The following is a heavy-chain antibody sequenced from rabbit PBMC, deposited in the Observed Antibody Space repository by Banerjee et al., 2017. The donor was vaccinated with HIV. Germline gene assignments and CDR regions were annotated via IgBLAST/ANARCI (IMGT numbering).Heavy chain of an antibody. Sequence: QEQLEESGGDLVKPGASLTLTCTASGFDFSSSDWRCWVRQAPGKGLEWIACIYGGSSGSTYYASWAKGRFTISKTSSTTVTLQMTGLTAADTATYFCARKGVYGGNIWSLWGQGTLVTVS. CDR2: IYGGSSGST. CDR3: ARKGVYGGNIWSL. CDR1: GFDFSSSDW. D-gene: IGHD4-2*01. J-gene: IGHJ6*01. V-gene: IGHV1S45*01.